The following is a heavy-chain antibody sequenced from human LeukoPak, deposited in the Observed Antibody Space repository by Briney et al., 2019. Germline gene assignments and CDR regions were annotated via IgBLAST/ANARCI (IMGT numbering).Heavy chain of an antibody. J-gene: IGHJ4*02. V-gene: IGHV3-20*01. CDR3: ARDRSYGSFDF. D-gene: IGHD5-18*01. Sequence: GGSLRLSCAASRFTFSSYAMSWVRQAPGKGLEWVSGINWNGGSTFYADSVKGRFTISRDNAKNALYLQMNSLTAEDTALYHCARDRSYGSFDFWGQGTLVTVSS. CDR2: INWNGGST. CDR1: RFTFSSYA.